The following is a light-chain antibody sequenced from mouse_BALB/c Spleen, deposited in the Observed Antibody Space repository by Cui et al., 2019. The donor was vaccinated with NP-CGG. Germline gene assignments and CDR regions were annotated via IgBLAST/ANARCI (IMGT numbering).Light chain of an antibody. CDR2: GTN. CDR3: ALWYSNHWV. J-gene: IGLJ1*01. Sequence: QAVVTQESALTTSPGETVTPTCRSSTGAVTTTNYANWVQEKPDHLFTGLIGGTNNRAPGAPARFSGSLIGDKAALTITGAQTEDEAIYFCALWYSNHWVFGGGTKLTVL. CDR1: TGAVTTTNY. V-gene: IGLV1*01.